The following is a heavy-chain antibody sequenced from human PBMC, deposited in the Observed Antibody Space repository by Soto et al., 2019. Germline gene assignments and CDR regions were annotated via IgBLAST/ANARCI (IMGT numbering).Heavy chain of an antibody. CDR1: GYSFTDYY. J-gene: IGHJ4*02. D-gene: IGHD2-15*01. CDR2: INCNSGGT. CDR3: AKWGILHGFDR. Sequence: GXSVKVSCKASGYSFTDYYMHWVGQAPGQGLEWMGWINCNSGGTNYAQKFQGRVTMTRDTSISTAYMDLSRLRYDDTAVYYCAKWGILHGFDRWGQGTLVTVSS. V-gene: IGHV1-2*02.